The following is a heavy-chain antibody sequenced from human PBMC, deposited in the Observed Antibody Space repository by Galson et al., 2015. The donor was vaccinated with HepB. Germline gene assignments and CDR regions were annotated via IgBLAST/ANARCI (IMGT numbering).Heavy chain of an antibody. CDR3: TTARYSSSWYVGWFDP. V-gene: IGHV3-15*01. D-gene: IGHD6-13*01. Sequence: SLRLSCAASGFTFSNAWMSWVRQAPGKGLGWVGRIKSKTDGGTTDYAAPVKGRFTISRDDSKNTLYLQMNSLKTEDTAVYYCTTARYSSSWYVGWFDPWGQGTLVTVSS. CDR2: IKSKTDGGTT. J-gene: IGHJ5*02. CDR1: GFTFSNAW.